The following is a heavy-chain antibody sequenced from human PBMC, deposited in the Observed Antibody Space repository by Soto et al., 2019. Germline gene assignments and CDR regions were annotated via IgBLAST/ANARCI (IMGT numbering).Heavy chain of an antibody. CDR2: IFPSGTT. Sequence: PSETLSLTCGVSGGSLSGATYSWNWIRQPPGKGLEWIGYIFPSGTTYYNPSLKSRVTISIDVSKNQFSLSLTSLTAADTAVYYCARSREFDYWSQGTLVTVSS. V-gene: IGHV4-30-2*01. CDR3: ARSREFDY. J-gene: IGHJ4*02. CDR1: GGSLSGATYS.